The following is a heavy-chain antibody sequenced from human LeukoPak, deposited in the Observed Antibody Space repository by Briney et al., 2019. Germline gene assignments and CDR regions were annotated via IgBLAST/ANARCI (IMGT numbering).Heavy chain of an antibody. CDR3: AKQGDSSGLDY. V-gene: IGHV3-30*18. D-gene: IGHD4-11*01. Sequence: GGSLRLFCAASGFTFSRYGMHWVRQAPGRGLEWVAVISNDGGNKYYADSVKGRFTVSRDNSKNTVYLQMNSLRTEDTAVYYCAKQGDSSGLDYWGQGTLVTVSS. J-gene: IGHJ4*02. CDR2: ISNDGGNK. CDR1: GFTFSRYG.